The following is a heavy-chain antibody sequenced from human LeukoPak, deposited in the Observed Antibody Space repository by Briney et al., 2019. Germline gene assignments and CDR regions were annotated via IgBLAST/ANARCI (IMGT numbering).Heavy chain of an antibody. D-gene: IGHD3-10*01. V-gene: IGHV1-69*13. CDR1: GGTFSSYA. J-gene: IGHJ6*03. CDR2: IIPIFGTA. Sequence: SVKVSCKASGGTFSSYAISWVRQAPGQGLEWMGGIIPIFGTANYAQKFQGRVTITADESTSTAYMELSSLRSEDTAVYYCARAITMVRGKNNYYYYYMDVWGKGTTVTISS. CDR3: ARAITMVRGKNNYYYYYMDV.